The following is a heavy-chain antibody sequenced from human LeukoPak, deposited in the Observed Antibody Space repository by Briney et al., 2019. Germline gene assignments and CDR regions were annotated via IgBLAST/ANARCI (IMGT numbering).Heavy chain of an antibody. V-gene: IGHV4-59*12. J-gene: IGHJ4*02. D-gene: IGHD6-19*01. CDR1: GGSISSYY. Sequence: SETLSLTCTVSGGSISSYYWSWIRQPPGKGLEWIGYIYYSGSTNYNPSLKSRVTISVDTSKNQFSLKLSSVTAADTAVYYCARETGYSSGWYPDYWGQGTLVTVSS. CDR3: ARETGYSSGWYPDY. CDR2: IYYSGST.